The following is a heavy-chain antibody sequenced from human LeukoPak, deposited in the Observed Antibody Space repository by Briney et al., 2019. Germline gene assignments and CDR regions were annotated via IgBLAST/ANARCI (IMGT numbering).Heavy chain of an antibody. CDR2: IYTSGST. D-gene: IGHD3-10*01. V-gene: IGHV4-61*02. Sequence: SQTLSLTCTVSGGSISSGSYYWSWIRQPAGKGLEWIGRIYTSGSTNYNPSLKSRVTISVDTSKNQFSLKLSSVTAADTAVYYCASTYYYGSGSYNYWGQGTLVTVSS. J-gene: IGHJ4*02. CDR1: GGSISSGSYY. CDR3: ASTYYYGSGSYNY.